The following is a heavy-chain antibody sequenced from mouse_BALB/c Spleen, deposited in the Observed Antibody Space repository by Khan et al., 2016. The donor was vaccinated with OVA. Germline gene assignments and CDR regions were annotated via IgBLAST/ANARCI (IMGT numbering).Heavy chain of an antibody. Sequence: QIQLVQSEPELKKPGETVKISCKASGFTFTNYGMNWVKQAPGKVLKWMGWINTYTGEPTYGDDFKGRFALSLETSASTAYLPISNLIIQDMATSFGTRISSYWYFDFWGAGTTVTVSS. CDR1: GFTFTNYG. CDR3: TRISSYWYFDF. D-gene: IGHD6-2*01. CDR2: INTYTGEP. J-gene: IGHJ1*01. V-gene: IGHV9-1*02.